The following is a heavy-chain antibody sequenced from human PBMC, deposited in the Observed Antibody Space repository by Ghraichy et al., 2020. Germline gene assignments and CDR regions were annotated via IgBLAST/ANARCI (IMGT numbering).Heavy chain of an antibody. V-gene: IGHV3-23*01. Sequence: GGSLRLSCTASGFSFSSYAMSEVRQAPGKGLEGVSSSGSIRGTLNADTVEGRFTVSRDNSKNTLFLEMNSLRAEDTGVYYCVRNGAPIADPRRAIDYWGQGTLVTVPS. D-gene: IGHD5-24*01. CDR2: SGSIRGT. J-gene: IGHJ4*02. CDR1: GFSFSSYA. CDR3: VRNGAPIADPRRAIDY.